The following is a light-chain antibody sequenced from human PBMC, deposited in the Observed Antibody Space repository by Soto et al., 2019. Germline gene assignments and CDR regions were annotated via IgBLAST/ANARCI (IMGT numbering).Light chain of an antibody. CDR1: QSISSY. CDR2: AAS. V-gene: IGKV1-39*01. CDR3: QQCYSTPPS. Sequence: DIQMTQSPSSLSASVGDGVTITCRARQSISSYLNWYQQKPGKAPKLLIYAASSLQSGVPSRFSGSGSGTDFTLTISSLQPEDFATYYCQQCYSTPPSFGQGTKVEIK. J-gene: IGKJ1*01.